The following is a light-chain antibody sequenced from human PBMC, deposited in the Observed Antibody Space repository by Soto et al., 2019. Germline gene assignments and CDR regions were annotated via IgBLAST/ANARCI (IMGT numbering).Light chain of an antibody. Sequence: VSNRLSGSKSGNTASLTISGLQAEDEADYYCSSYAISSAYVFGTGTKVTVL. J-gene: IGLJ1*01. V-gene: IGLV2-14*01. CDR3: SSYAISSAYV.